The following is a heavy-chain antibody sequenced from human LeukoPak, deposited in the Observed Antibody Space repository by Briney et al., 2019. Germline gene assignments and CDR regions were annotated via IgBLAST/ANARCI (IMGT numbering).Heavy chain of an antibody. Sequence: ASVKVSCKASGYTFTNNGINWVGQAPGQGLEWMGWIAIYNDNTQYKRELQGRVTMTTDTSTGTAYMELRSLRSDDTAVYYCARDNGGGATSHYFEDWGQGTLVTVSS. CDR3: ARDNGGGATSHYFED. D-gene: IGHD4/OR15-4a*01. V-gene: IGHV1-18*01. CDR2: IAIYNDNT. CDR1: GYTFTNNG. J-gene: IGHJ4*02.